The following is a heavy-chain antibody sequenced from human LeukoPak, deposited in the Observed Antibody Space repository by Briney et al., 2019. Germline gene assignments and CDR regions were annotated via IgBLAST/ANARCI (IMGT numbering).Heavy chain of an antibody. V-gene: IGHV1-18*01. CDR2: NGNT. D-gene: IGHD6-6*01. J-gene: IGHJ3*02. Sequence: GASVKVSCKASGYTFTSYGISWVRQAPGHNGNTNYAQKLQGRVTMTTDTSTSTAYMELRSLRSDDTAVYYCARDLGGGIAARPGDAFDIWGQGTMVTVSS. CDR3: ARDLGGGIAARPGDAFDI. CDR1: GYTFTSYG.